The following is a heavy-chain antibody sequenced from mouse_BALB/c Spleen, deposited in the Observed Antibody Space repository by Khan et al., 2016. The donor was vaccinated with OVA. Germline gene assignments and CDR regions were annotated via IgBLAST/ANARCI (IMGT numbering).Heavy chain of an antibody. J-gene: IGHJ3*01. D-gene: IGHD1-1*02. Sequence: QMQLEQSGAELVRPGASVKMSCKASGYTFTSYTMHWVILRHGQGLEWIGFINPSNGYTNYNQKFKDKATLTVDKSSTTAYMELSSLTSDDSAVXDCVRDGGYSRDGGRFAYWGQGTLVTVSA. CDR1: GYTFTSYT. CDR2: INPSNGYT. CDR3: VRDGGYSRDGGRFAY. V-gene: IGHV1-4*01.